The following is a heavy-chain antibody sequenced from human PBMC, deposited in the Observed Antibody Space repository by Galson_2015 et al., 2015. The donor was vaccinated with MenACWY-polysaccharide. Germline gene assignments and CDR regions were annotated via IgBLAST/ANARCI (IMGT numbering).Heavy chain of an antibody. CDR2: IGNSPTYI. Sequence: SLRLSCAASGFTLSTYRMNWVRQAPGKGLEWVSSIGNSPTYIYYADSVKGRFTISRDNAKNSLYLQMNSLRVDDTAIYYCAIHYFYEPSRTWEGAFDVWGQGTMVTVSS. CDR3: AIHYFYEPSRTWEGAFDV. D-gene: IGHD2/OR15-2a*01. CDR1: GFTLSTYR. J-gene: IGHJ3*01. V-gene: IGHV3-21*01.